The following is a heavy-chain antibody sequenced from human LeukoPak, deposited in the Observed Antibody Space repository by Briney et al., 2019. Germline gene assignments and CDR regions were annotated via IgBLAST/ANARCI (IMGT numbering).Heavy chain of an antibody. J-gene: IGHJ4*02. CDR3: AKGSLGSWYFFDS. CDR2: ISNSGGT. D-gene: IGHD6-13*01. V-gene: IGHV3-23*01. Sequence: PGGSLRLSCTASGFIFSEFGMAWVRQAPGKGPEWVSTISNSGGTYYADSVKGRFTVSRDSSMNTVFLEMSSLRAEDTALYYCAKGSLGSWYFFDSWGQGTLVTVSS. CDR1: GFIFSEFG.